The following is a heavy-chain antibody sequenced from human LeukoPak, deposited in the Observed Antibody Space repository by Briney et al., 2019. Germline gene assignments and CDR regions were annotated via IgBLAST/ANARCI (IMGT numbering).Heavy chain of an antibody. V-gene: IGHV1-69*13. J-gene: IGHJ4*02. Sequence: SVTVSCKASGYTFTSYGISWVRQAPGQGLEWMGGIIPIFGTANYAQKFQGRVTITADESTSTAYMELSSLRSEDTAVYYCARVMSSGWWGYFDYWGQGTLVTVSS. D-gene: IGHD6-19*01. CDR2: IIPIFGTA. CDR1: GYTFTSYG. CDR3: ARVMSSGWWGYFDY.